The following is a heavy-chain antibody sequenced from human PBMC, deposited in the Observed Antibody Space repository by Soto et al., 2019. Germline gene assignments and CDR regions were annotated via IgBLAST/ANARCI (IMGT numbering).Heavy chain of an antibody. J-gene: IGHJ6*02. V-gene: IGHV3-30-3*01. CDR3: ARDRSGAQLGYYYGMDV. CDR1: GFTFSSYA. Sequence: GGSLRLSCAASGFTFSSYAMHWVRQAPGKGLEWVAVISYDGSNKYYADSVKGRFTISRDNSKNTLYLQMNSLRAEDTAVYYCARDRSGAQLGYYYGMDVWGQGTTVTVSS. CDR2: ISYDGSNK. D-gene: IGHD6-13*01.